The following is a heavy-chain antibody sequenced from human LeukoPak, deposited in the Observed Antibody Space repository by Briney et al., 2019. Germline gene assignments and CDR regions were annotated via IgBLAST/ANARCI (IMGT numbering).Heavy chain of an antibody. CDR2: MNPNSGNT. J-gene: IGHJ6*03. D-gene: IGHD3-10*01. CDR1: GYTFTSYD. V-gene: IGHV1-8*01. CDR3: ARVPILLWFGEYYYYYYYMDV. Sequence: ASVKVSCKASGYTFTSYDINWVRQATGQGLEWMGWMNPNSGNTGYAQKFQGRVTMTRNTSISTAYMELSSLRSEDTAVYYCARVPILLWFGEYYYYYYYMDVWGQGTLVTVSS.